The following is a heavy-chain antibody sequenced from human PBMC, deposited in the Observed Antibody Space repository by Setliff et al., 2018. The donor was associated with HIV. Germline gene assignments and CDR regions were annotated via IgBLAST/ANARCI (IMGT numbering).Heavy chain of an antibody. V-gene: IGHV4-39*01. CDR3: ASVTLFVRFDF. J-gene: IGHJ4*02. D-gene: IGHD3-10*02. CDR2: IYSSGNT. CDR1: GGPISSSSYY. Sequence: PSETLSLTCSVSGGPISSSSYYWGWTRQPPGKGLEWIGNIYSSGNTYYNPSLKSRLTMSVDTSKNQLSLKLSSLTAADTAMYYCASVTLFVRFDFWGLGTLVTVSS.